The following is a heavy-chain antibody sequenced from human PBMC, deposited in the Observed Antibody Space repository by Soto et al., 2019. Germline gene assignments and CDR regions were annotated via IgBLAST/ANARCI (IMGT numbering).Heavy chain of an antibody. CDR1: GSIFSGYG. CDR3: ARDGIGGTVFRGFCDY. J-gene: IGHJ4*02. V-gene: IGHV3-33*01. Sequence: QKYLVESGGGVVQPGGSLRLSCVASGSIFSGYGMNWVRQAPGKGLEWVAVIWYDGSSKYYADSVKGRFTISRDNSKNMLYLQMDSLRAEDTAVYYCARDGIGGTVFRGFCDYWGQGTLVTVSS. CDR2: IWYDGSSK. D-gene: IGHD1-7*01.